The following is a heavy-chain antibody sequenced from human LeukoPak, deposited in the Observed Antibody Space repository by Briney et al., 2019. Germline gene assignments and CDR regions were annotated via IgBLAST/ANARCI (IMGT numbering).Heavy chain of an antibody. J-gene: IGHJ3*02. D-gene: IGHD2-21*02. Sequence: ASVKVSCKTSGNTFTNYDINWLRQATEQGLEWMGWMNPNTGNADSAQKFQGRVTMTRNISISTAYMELSSLRFEDTAVYYCARCTGGDCGGAFDIWGQGTMVTVSS. CDR2: MNPNTGNA. V-gene: IGHV1-8*01. CDR1: GNTFTNYD. CDR3: ARCTGGDCGGAFDI.